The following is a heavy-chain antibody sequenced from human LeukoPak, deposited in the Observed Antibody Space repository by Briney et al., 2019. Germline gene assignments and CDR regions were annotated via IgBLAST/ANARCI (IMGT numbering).Heavy chain of an antibody. J-gene: IGHJ4*02. Sequence: GGSLRLSCAASGFTFTKYWMSWVRQAPGKGREWVANIKQDGSEKHYVDSLKGRFTISRDNAKNSVYLEMDSVRAEDTAVYYCARIGYASSTFDYWGQGTLVIVSS. V-gene: IGHV3-7*01. CDR1: GFTFTKYW. D-gene: IGHD2-15*01. CDR3: ARIGYASSTFDY. CDR2: IKQDGSEK.